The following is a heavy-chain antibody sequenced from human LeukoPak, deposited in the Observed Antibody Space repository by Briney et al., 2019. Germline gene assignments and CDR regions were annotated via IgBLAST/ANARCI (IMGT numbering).Heavy chain of an antibody. D-gene: IGHD6-19*01. CDR1: GGSISSYY. CDR3: ARGTGAVSGYYFYYMDV. V-gene: IGHV4-4*07. Sequence: SETLSLTCTVSGGSISSYYWNWIRQPAGKGLEWIGRIYTSGSTNYNPSLKSRVTMSVDTSKNQFSLKLSSVTAADTAVYYCARGTGAVSGYYFYYMDVWGKGTTVTVSS. CDR2: IYTSGST. J-gene: IGHJ6*03.